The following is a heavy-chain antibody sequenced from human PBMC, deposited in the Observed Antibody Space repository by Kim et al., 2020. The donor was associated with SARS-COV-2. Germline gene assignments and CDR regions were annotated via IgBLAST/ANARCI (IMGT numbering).Heavy chain of an antibody. J-gene: IGHJ6*02. CDR2: IYYSGST. CDR3: ARDSITIFGVAPYGMDV. CDR1: GGSISSYY. V-gene: IGHV4-59*13. D-gene: IGHD3-3*01. Sequence: SETLSLTCTVSGGSISSYYWSWIRQPPGKGLEWIGYIYYSGSTNYNPSLKSRVTISVDTSKNQFSLKLSSVTAADTAVYYCARDSITIFGVAPYGMDVWGQGTTVTVSS.